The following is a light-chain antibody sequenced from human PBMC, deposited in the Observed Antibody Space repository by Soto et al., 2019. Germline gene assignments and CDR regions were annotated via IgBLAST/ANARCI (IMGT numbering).Light chain of an antibody. CDR3: VLYMGSGIGV. CDR2: STN. Sequence: QTVVTQEPSFSVSPGGTVTLTCGLSSGSVSTNYYPSWYQQTPGQAPRTLIYSTNTRSSGVPDRFSGSILGNKAALTITGAQADDESDYYCVLYMGSGIGVFGGGIKVTVL. CDR1: SGSVSTNYY. J-gene: IGLJ3*02. V-gene: IGLV8-61*01.